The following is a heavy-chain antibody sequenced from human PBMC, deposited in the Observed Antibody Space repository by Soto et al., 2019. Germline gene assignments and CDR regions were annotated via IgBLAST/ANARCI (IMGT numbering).Heavy chain of an antibody. D-gene: IGHD4-17*01. V-gene: IGHV2-5*01. CDR2: IYWNDDK. CDR1: VFSLSTSGVS. J-gene: IGHJ4*02. Sequence: QITLKESGPTLAKPTQPLTLTCTFSVFSLSTSGVSVGWNRQPPGKALEWLALIYWNDDKRYSPSLKTRLTITKDTSKNQVLLTMTNMDPVDTATYYCAQRTRTSVTWGQGTLVTVAS. CDR3: AQRTRTSVT.